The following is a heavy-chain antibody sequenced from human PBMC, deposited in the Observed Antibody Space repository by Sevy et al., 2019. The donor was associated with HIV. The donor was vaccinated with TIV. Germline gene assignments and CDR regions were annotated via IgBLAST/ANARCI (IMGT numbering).Heavy chain of an antibody. CDR1: GFTFSSYG. J-gene: IGHJ6*02. Sequence: GGSLRLSCAASGFTFSSYGMHWVRQAPGKGLEWVAVIWYDGSNKYYEDSVKGRFTISRDNSKNTLYLQMNSLRAEDTAVYYCARGVGSSWYWDYYYGMDVWGQGTTVTVSS. CDR3: ARGVGSSWYWDYYYGMDV. V-gene: IGHV3-33*01. CDR2: IWYDGSNK. D-gene: IGHD6-13*01.